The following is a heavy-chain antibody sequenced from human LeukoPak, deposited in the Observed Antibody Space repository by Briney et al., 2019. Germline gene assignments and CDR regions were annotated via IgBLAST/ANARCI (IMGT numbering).Heavy chain of an antibody. CDR1: GFTFSRYT. CDR2: ISGSGGST. Sequence: QPGGSLRLSCATSGFTFSRYTMNWVRQAPGKGLEWVSAISGSGGSTYYADSVKGRFTISRDNSKNTLYLQMNSLRAEDTAVYYCAKDRLKLSGGAPDAFDIWGQGTMVTVSS. D-gene: IGHD1-14*01. J-gene: IGHJ3*02. CDR3: AKDRLKLSGGAPDAFDI. V-gene: IGHV3-23*01.